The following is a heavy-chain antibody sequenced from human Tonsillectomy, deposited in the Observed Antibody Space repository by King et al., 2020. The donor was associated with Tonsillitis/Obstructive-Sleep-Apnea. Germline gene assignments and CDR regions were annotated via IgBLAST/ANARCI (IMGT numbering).Heavy chain of an antibody. V-gene: IGHV3-30*04. J-gene: IGHJ4*02. CDR3: ARDARYYDFWSGYYPYYFDY. CDR2: ISYDGSNK. CDR1: GFTFSSYA. Sequence: VQLVESGGGVVQPGRSLRLSCAASGFTFSSYAMHWVRQAPGKGLEWVAVISYDGSNKYYADSVKGRFTISRDNSKNTLYLQINSLRAEDTAVYYCARDARYYDFWSGYYPYYFDYWGQGTLVTVSS. D-gene: IGHD3-3*01.